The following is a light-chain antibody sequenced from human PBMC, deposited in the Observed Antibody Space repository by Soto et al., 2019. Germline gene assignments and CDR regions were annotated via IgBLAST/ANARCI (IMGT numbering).Light chain of an antibody. CDR3: NSFRVSHLYV. V-gene: IGLV2-14*03. Sequence: QSALSQPASVSGSPGHTITISCTGTSTDVGGYNAVSWYQHHPGKAPKLIIYDVTHRRSGVSDRFSASKSGNTTSLTISGLQAEDEADYYCNSFRVSHLYVFGTGTKVTVL. J-gene: IGLJ1*01. CDR1: STDVGGYNA. CDR2: DVT.